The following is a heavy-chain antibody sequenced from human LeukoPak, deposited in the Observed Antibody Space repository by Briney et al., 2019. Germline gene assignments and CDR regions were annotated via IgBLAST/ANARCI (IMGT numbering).Heavy chain of an antibody. CDR3: VRHLSDITSCPNY. J-gene: IGHJ4*02. V-gene: IGHV5-51*01. Sequence: GESLKISCKGSGYSFTSYWIGWVRQMPGKGLEWMGIIYPGDSDTRYSPSFQGQVTISADKSISTAYLQWSSLRASDTAIYYCVRHLSDITSCPNYWGPGTLITVAS. CDR2: IYPGDSDT. D-gene: IGHD2-2*01. CDR1: GYSFTSYW.